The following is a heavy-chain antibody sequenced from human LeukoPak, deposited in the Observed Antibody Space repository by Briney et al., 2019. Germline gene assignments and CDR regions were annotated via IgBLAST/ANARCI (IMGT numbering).Heavy chain of an antibody. CDR2: LSYSGST. D-gene: IGHD3-16*02. V-gene: IGHV4-39*01. CDR3: ARTIMITFGGVIAYYMDV. J-gene: IGHJ6*03. Sequence: AETLSLTCTVSGGSISSSSYYWGWIRPPPGKGLEWIGRLSYSGSTYYNPSLRSRVTISVDTSKNQFSLKLSAVTAADTAVYYCARTIMITFGGVIAYYMDVWGKGTTVTVSS. CDR1: GGSISSSSYY.